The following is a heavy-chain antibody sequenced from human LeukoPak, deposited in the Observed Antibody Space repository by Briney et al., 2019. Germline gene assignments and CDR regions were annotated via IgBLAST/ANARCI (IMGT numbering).Heavy chain of an antibody. D-gene: IGHD5-12*01. CDR3: ACERGGYGFY. V-gene: IGHV3-48*03. CDR1: GFTFSSYE. CDR2: ISSSGSII. Sequence: GGSLRLSCEGSGFTFSSYEMNWVRQAPGKGLEWVSYISSSGSIIKNADSVKGRFTISRDNAKNSLYLQMNNLRVEDTALYYCACERGGYGFYWGQGTLVTVSS. J-gene: IGHJ4*02.